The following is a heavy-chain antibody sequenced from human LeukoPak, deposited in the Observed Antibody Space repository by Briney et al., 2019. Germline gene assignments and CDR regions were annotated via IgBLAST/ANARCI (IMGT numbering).Heavy chain of an antibody. D-gene: IGHD4-11*01. CDR3: ARDIFDYGNPLGY. CDR1: GYTFTGYY. CDR2: ISAYNGNT. J-gene: IGHJ4*02. V-gene: IGHV1-18*04. Sequence: ASVKDSCKASGYTFTGYYMHWVRQAPGQGLEWMGWISAYNGNTNYAQKLQGRVTMTTDTSTSTAYMELRSLRSDDTAVYYCARDIFDYGNPLGYWGQGTLATVSS.